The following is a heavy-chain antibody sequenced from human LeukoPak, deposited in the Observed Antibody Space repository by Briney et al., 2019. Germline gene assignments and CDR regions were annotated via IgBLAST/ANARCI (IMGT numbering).Heavy chain of an antibody. CDR2: SYSGGNT. CDR3: ARSPILGYCSGGSCHVFDI. J-gene: IGHJ3*02. CDR1: GISVSNNY. D-gene: IGHD2-15*01. V-gene: IGHV3-53*01. Sequence: PGGSLRLSCTASGISVSNNYMTWVRQAPGKGLEWVSSSYSGGNTYYADPVKDRFTTSRDNSKNTLYLQMNSLRAEDTAVYYCARSPILGYCSGGSCHVFDIWGQGTMVTVSS.